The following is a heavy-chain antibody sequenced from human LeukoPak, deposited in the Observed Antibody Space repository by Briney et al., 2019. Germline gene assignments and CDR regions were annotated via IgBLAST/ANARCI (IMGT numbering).Heavy chain of an antibody. CDR2: INPSGGST. D-gene: IGHD6-13*01. CDR3: ARVLEAAADLEEYYYYGMDV. CDR1: GYTFTSYY. J-gene: IGHJ6*02. Sequence: ALVKVSCKASGYTFTSYYMHWVRQAPGQGLEWMGIINPSGGSTSYAQKFQGRVTMTRDTSTSTVYMELSSLRSEDTAVYYCARVLEAAADLEEYYYYGMDVWGQGTTVTVSS. V-gene: IGHV1-46*01.